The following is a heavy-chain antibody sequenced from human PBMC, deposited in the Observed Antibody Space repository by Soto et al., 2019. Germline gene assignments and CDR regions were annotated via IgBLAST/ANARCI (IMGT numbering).Heavy chain of an antibody. CDR1: GYTFTSYG. Sequence: ASVKVSCKASGYTFTSYGLSWVRQAPGQGLEWMGWISAYNGNTNYAQKLQGRVTMTTDTSTSTAYMELRSLRSDDTAVYYCARVNYDILPGPPSSSYYYYGMDVWGQGTTVTVSS. V-gene: IGHV1-18*01. CDR2: ISAYNGNT. D-gene: IGHD3-9*01. CDR3: ARVNYDILPGPPSSSYYYYGMDV. J-gene: IGHJ6*02.